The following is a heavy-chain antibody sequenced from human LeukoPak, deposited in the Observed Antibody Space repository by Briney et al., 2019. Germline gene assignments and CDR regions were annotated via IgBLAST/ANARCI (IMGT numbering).Heavy chain of an antibody. D-gene: IGHD2-2*01. V-gene: IGHV1-69*05. CDR2: LIPLFGTA. CDR3: ARGGGPYASTGFFAGPYDY. CDR1: GDTFSTNV. Sequence: SVKVSCKASGDTFSTNVIIWVRQAPGQGLEWMGGLIPLFGTAHYAQKLQGRVTITTDESTSTAYMVLSSLRSDDTAVYYCARGGGPYASTGFFAGPYDYWGQGTLVSVSS. J-gene: IGHJ4*02.